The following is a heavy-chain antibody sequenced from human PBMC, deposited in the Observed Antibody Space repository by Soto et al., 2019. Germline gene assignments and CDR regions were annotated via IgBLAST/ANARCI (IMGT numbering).Heavy chain of an antibody. CDR1: GFTISSYW. J-gene: IGHJ5*02. D-gene: IGHD6-6*01. CDR2: IKHDGSAK. CDR3: ARGYSSSPNWFDP. V-gene: IGHV3-7*03. Sequence: EVQLVESGGGLVQPGGSLRLSCAVSGFTISSYWMSWVRQAPGKGLEWVANIKHDGSAKYYVDSVKGRFAISKDNANTSLYLQMNSVRAEDTAVYYCARGYSSSPNWFDPWGQGTLVTVSS.